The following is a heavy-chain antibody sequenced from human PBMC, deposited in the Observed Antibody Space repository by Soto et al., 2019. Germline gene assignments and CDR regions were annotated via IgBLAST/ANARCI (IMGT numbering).Heavy chain of an antibody. CDR3: ATESGSTYGYFDH. D-gene: IGHD5-18*01. V-gene: IGHV4-30-4*01. CDR1: GGSVTSDEDY. Sequence: SETLSLTCTVSGGSVTSDEDYWTWIRQSPGKGLEWIGYISNSGITGYNPSLKTRLSMSVDRSKNQFTLRLTSVTAADTAVYFCATESGSTYGYFDHWGQGTQVTVSS. J-gene: IGHJ4*02. CDR2: ISNSGIT.